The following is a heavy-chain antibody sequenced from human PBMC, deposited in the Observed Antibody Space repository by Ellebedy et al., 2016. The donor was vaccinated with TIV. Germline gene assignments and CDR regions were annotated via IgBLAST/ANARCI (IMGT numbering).Heavy chain of an antibody. CDR1: AFIFGNYI. V-gene: IGHV3-30*04. CDR2: ISSDGSQE. D-gene: IGHD2-15*01. CDR3: ARERCSGGNCYPDFDY. J-gene: IGHJ4*02. Sequence: GGSLRLXCAASAFIFGNYIMHWVRHAPGRGMEWVAVISSDGSQEYYADSVKGRFTITRDNAKNTLYLQMNSLRPEDTAVYYCARERCSGGNCYPDFDYWGQGTLVTVTS.